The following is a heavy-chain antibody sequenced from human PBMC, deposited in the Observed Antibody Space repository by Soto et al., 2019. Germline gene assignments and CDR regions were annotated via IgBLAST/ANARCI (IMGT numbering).Heavy chain of an antibody. J-gene: IGHJ4*02. CDR3: AREAVDNGGIYEN. CDR2: ISAYNGNT. D-gene: IGHD4-17*01. CDR1: GYTFTSYG. Sequence: ASVRVSCKASGYTFTSYGISWVRQPPRQGLEWMGWISAYNGNTNYAQKLQGRVTMTTDTSTSTGYMELGSLRSDATAVYFCAREAVDNGGIYENWGQESLVTVSS. V-gene: IGHV1-18*01.